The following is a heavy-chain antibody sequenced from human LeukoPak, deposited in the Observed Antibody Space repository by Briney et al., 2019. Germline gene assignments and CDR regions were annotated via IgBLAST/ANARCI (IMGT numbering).Heavy chain of an antibody. Sequence: ASVKVSCKASGYTFTGYYMHWVRQAPGQGLEWMGRINPNSGGTNYAQKLQGRVTMTRDTSIGTAYMELSRLRSDDTAVYYCARLLGYCSSTSCYDDYWGQGTLVTVSS. J-gene: IGHJ4*02. CDR1: GYTFTGYY. CDR3: ARLLGYCSSTSCYDDY. CDR2: INPNSGGT. V-gene: IGHV1-2*06. D-gene: IGHD2-2*01.